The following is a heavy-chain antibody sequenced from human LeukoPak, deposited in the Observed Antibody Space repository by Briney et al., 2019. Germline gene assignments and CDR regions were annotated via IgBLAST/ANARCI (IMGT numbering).Heavy chain of an antibody. CDR1: GFTFDDYA. V-gene: IGHV3-9*01. CDR3: AKMAAAAVWFDP. Sequence: PGGSLRLSCAASGFTFDDYAMRWVRQAPGKGLEWVSGISWNSGSIGYADSVKGRFTISRDNAKNSLYLQMNSLRAEDTALYYCAKMAAAAVWFDPWGQGTLVTVSS. D-gene: IGHD6-13*01. CDR2: ISWNSGSI. J-gene: IGHJ5*02.